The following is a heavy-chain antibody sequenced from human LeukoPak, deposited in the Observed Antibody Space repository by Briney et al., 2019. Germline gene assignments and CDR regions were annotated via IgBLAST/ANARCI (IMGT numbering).Heavy chain of an antibody. Sequence: SETLSLTCTVSGGSISSSSYYWGWIRQPPGKGLEWIGSIYYSGSTYYNPSLKSRVTISVDTSKNQFSLKLSSVTAADTAVYYCARLGGPYNIVVVPAAIRDYYYYMDVWGKGTTVTVSS. CDR2: IYYSGST. CDR1: GGSISSSSYY. CDR3: ARLGGPYNIVVVPAAIRDYYYYMDV. J-gene: IGHJ6*03. V-gene: IGHV4-39*01. D-gene: IGHD2-2*02.